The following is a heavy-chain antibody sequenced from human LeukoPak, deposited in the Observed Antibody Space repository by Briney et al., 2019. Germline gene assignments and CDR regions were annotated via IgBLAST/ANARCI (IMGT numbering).Heavy chain of an antibody. CDR3: AHSIGTDSRTLGFDP. V-gene: IGHV2-5*01. CDR2: IYWNDDK. CDR1: GFSLSTSGVG. D-gene: IGHD6-13*01. Sequence: SGPSLVKPTQTLTLTCTFSGFSLSTSGVGVGWIRQPPGKALEWLALIYWNDDKRYSPSLKSRLTITKDTSKNQVVLTMTNMDPVDTATYYCAHSIGTDSRTLGFDPWGQGTLVTVSS. J-gene: IGHJ5*02.